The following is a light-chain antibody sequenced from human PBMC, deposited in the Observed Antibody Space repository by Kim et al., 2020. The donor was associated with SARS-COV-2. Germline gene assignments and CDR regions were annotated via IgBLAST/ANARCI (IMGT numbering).Light chain of an antibody. CDR3: NSRDSSGNHVV. CDR2: GKN. Sequence: SSELTQDPAVSVALGQTVRITCQGDSLRSYYASWYQQKPGQAPVLVIYGKNNRPSGIPDRFSGSSSGNTASFTITRAQAEDEADYYCNSRDSSGNHVVFG. J-gene: IGLJ2*01. CDR1: SLRSYY. V-gene: IGLV3-19*01.